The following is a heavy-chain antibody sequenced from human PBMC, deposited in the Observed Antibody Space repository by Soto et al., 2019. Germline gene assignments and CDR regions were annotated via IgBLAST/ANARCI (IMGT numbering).Heavy chain of an antibody. J-gene: IGHJ4*02. CDR2: IDNSGGIT. V-gene: IGHV3-23*05. CDR1: GFTFSTYA. CDR3: AKGGYDYGFLFDC. D-gene: IGHD5-18*01. Sequence: PGGSLRLSCAASGFTFSTYAMSWVRQAPGKLLEWVSTIDNSGGITYYADSVKGRFTISRDNSKNTLYLQMNSLRAEVTAVYYCAKGGYDYGFLFDCWGQGTLVTSPQ.